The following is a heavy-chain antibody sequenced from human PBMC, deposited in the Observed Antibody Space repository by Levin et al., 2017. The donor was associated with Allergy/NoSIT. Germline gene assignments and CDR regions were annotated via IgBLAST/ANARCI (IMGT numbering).Heavy chain of an antibody. Sequence: GESLKISCKTSGFPFTDHHMHWVRQAPGQGLEWMGRIHLNSGGANYAQKFQDRVTMTRDTSISTAYLEVSRLRSDDTAVYYCVRQVTFSFDLDNWGQGSLVTVSS. CDR2: IHLNSGGA. CDR3: VRQVTFSFDLDN. CDR1: GFPFTDHH. V-gene: IGHV1-2*06. D-gene: IGHD2-21*02. J-gene: IGHJ4*02.